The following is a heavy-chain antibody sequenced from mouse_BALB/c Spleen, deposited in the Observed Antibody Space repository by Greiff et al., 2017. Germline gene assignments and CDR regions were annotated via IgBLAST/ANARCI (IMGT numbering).Heavy chain of an antibody. CDR1: GYTFTSYW. J-gene: IGHJ2*01. V-gene: IGHV1S81*02. D-gene: IGHD1-3*01. Sequence: VQLQQPGAELVKPGASVKLSCKASGYTFTSYWMHWVKQRPGQGLEWIGEINPSNGRTNYNEKFKSKATLTVDKSSSTAYMQLSSLTSEDSAVYYCARSKSYYFDYWGQGTTLTVSS. CDR3: ARSKSYYFDY. CDR2: INPSNGRT.